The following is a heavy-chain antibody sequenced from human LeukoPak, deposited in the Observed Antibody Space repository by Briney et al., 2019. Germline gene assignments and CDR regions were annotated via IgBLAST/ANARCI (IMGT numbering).Heavy chain of an antibody. CDR3: AKWPEGAMDYFDY. Sequence: GGSLRLSCTASGFTFSSYAMSWVRQAPGKGLEWVSAISGDGTRTYYADSVKGRFTISRDNSKNTLYLEMSSLRVEDTAIYYCAKWPEGAMDYFDYWGQGTLVTVSS. D-gene: IGHD3-16*01. CDR2: ISGDGTRT. J-gene: IGHJ4*02. V-gene: IGHV3-23*01. CDR1: GFTFSSYA.